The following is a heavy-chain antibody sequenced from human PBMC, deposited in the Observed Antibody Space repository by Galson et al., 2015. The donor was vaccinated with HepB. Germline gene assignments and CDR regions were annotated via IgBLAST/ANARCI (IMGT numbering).Heavy chain of an antibody. V-gene: IGHV4-59*12. CDR1: GGSITGYY. D-gene: IGHD3-3*01. J-gene: IGHJ3*01. Sequence: SEPLSLTCTVSGGSITGYYWSWIRQPPGKGLEWIGYIYHSGNTNYHPSFKSRVAISVDTSKNQFSLKLTSATAADTAVYYCARESDFWSLDHGFDVWGQGTAVTVSS. CDR3: ARESDFWSLDHGFDV. CDR2: IYHSGNT.